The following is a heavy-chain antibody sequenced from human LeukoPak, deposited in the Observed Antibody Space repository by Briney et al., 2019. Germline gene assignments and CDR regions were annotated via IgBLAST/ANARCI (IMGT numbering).Heavy chain of an antibody. CDR3: ARDNRTLVYYDFWSGDY. J-gene: IGHJ4*02. CDR1: GGTFSSYA. CDR2: IIPIFGTA. Sequence: GASVKVSCKASGGTFSSYAISWVRQAPGQGLEWMGGIIPIFGTANYAQKFQGRVTITADESTSTAYMELSSLRSEDTAVYYCARDNRTLVYYDFWSGDYWGQGTLVTVSS. D-gene: IGHD3-3*01. V-gene: IGHV1-69*13.